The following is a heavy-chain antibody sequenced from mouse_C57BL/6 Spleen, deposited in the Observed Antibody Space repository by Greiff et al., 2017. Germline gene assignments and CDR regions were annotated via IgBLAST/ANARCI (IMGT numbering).Heavy chain of an antibody. Sequence: QVQLKQPGAELVKPGASVKLFCKASGYTFTSYWMQWVKQRPGQGLEWIGEIDPSDSYTNYNQKFKGKATLTVDTSSSTAYMQLSSLTSEDSAVYYCARGGIYYGKEGFAYWGQGTLVTVSA. CDR2: IDPSDSYT. D-gene: IGHD2-1*01. CDR3: ARGGIYYGKEGFAY. J-gene: IGHJ3*01. CDR1: GYTFTSYW. V-gene: IGHV1-50*01.